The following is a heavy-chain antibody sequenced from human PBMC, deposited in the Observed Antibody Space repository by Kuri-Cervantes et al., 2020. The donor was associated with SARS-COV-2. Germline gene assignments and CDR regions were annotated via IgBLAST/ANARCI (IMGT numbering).Heavy chain of an antibody. CDR1: GGSVSSGSYY. Sequence: SETLSLTCTVSGGSVSSGSYYWSWIRQPPGKGLEWIGYIYYSGSTYYNPSLKGRVTISVDTSKNRFSLKLSSVTAADTAVYYCASGYITGTTVAYDPWGQGTLVTVSS. D-gene: IGHD1-14*01. CDR3: ASGYITGTTVAYDP. V-gene: IGHV4-61*01. J-gene: IGHJ5*02. CDR2: IYYSGST.